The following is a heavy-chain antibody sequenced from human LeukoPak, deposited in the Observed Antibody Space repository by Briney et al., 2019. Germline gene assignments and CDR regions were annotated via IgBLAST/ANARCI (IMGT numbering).Heavy chain of an antibody. V-gene: IGHV3-23*01. CDR1: GFTFSSYG. CDR3: ARVWRGNYYDY. D-gene: IGHD1-1*01. CDR2: ISGTGGST. Sequence: GGSLRLSCAASGFTFSSYGMHWVRQAPGKGLEWISAISGTGGSTYYADSVKGRFTISRDNSKNTLYLQMNSLRAEDTAIYYCARVWRGNYYDYWGQGTLVTVSS. J-gene: IGHJ4*02.